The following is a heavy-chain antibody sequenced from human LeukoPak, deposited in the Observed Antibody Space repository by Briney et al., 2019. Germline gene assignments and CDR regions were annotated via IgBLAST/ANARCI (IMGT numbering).Heavy chain of an antibody. D-gene: IGHD3-10*01. V-gene: IGHV3-53*01. CDR1: GFTFSSYA. J-gene: IGHJ6*03. CDR3: ARDTYYYGSGRSMDV. CDR2: IYSGGST. Sequence: PGGSLRLSCAASGFTFSSYAMSWVRQAPGKGLEWVSVIYSGGSTYYADSVKGRFTISRDNSKNTLYLQMNSLRAEDTAVYYCARDTYYYGSGRSMDVWGKGTTVTVSS.